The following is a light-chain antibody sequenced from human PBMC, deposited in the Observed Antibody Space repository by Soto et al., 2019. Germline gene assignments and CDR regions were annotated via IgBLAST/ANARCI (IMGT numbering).Light chain of an antibody. CDR3: QQRSVWPST. V-gene: IGKV3-11*01. J-gene: IGKJ4*01. CDR2: DAS. Sequence: EIVLTQSQATLSLSPGERAALSCRASQSVSSYLAWYQQKPGQAPRLLLYDASKRAPGIPARFTGSGSGTDFTLTISCLGPEDFAVYFCQQRSVWPSTVGGGTKEEI. CDR1: QSVSSY.